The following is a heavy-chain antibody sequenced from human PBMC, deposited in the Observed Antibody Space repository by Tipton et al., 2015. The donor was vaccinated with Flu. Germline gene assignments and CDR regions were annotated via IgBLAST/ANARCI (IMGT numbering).Heavy chain of an antibody. CDR1: GGSISGYY. Sequence: TLSLTCTVSGGSISGYYWNWIRQPPGKGLEWNGYIHFSGSAYYNPSLNSRFSISVDTSKNQFSLKVTSVTAADTAVYYCAREVHTMETTAPGLYYFDSWGQGTLVTVSS. J-gene: IGHJ4*02. CDR3: AREVHTMETTAPGLYYFDS. CDR2: IHFSGSA. V-gene: IGHV4-59*06. D-gene: IGHD3-3*01.